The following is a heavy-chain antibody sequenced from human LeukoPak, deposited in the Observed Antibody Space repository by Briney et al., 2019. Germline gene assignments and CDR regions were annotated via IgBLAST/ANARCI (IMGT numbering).Heavy chain of an antibody. V-gene: IGHV4-61*05. CDR2: IYYSGST. D-gene: IGHD3-22*01. CDR1: SGSISTSNYY. CDR3: ARSDDYYDSSGYYDRLAFDI. Sequence: SETLSLTCTVSSGSISTSNYYWGWVRQPPGKALEWIGYIYYSGSTNYNPSLKSRVTISVDTSKNQFSLKLSSVTAADTAVYYCARSDDYYDSSGYYDRLAFDIWGQGTMVTVSS. J-gene: IGHJ3*02.